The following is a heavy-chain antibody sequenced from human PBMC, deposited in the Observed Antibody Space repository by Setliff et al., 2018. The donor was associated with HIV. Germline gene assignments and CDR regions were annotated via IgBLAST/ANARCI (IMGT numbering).Heavy chain of an antibody. D-gene: IGHD6-19*01. J-gene: IGHJ2*01. Sequence: GGSLRLSCGASGFTFSSFAMNWVRHAPGKGLEWVSAVSGSGTATEYADSVKGRFTISRDNSKSALYLQMSSLRPEDTAVYYCARGWTRAVFGYFDLWGRGALVTVS. CDR3: ARGWTRAVFGYFDL. V-gene: IGHV3-23*01. CDR1: GFTFSSFA. CDR2: VSGSGTAT.